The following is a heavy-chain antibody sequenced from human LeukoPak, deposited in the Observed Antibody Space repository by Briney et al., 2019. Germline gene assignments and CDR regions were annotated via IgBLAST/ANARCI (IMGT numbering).Heavy chain of an antibody. CDR2: IYTSGST. J-gene: IGHJ4*02. D-gene: IGHD6-13*01. Sequence: PSETLSLTCTVSGGSINNYYWSWIRQPAGKGLEWIGRIYTSGSTNYNPPLKSRVTMSVDTSKNQFSLNLNSVAAADTAVYYCARGISSTWYPYFDYWGRGTLVTVSS. CDR3: ARGISSTWYPYFDY. V-gene: IGHV4-4*07. CDR1: GGSINNYY.